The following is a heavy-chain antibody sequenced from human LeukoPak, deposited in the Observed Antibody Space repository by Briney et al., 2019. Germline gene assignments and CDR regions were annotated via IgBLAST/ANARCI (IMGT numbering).Heavy chain of an antibody. Sequence: AGGSLRLSCTASGFTFCDYATHWVRQAPGKGLHWVSGISWSGGVIDYADSVKGRFTISRDNAKNSLYLQMNSLRHEDAGFYFCAKGQYRGYDSQPDYWGQGTLVTVSS. D-gene: IGHD5-12*01. J-gene: IGHJ4*02. V-gene: IGHV3-9*01. CDR3: AKGQYRGYDSQPDY. CDR2: ISWSGGVI. CDR1: GFTFCDYA.